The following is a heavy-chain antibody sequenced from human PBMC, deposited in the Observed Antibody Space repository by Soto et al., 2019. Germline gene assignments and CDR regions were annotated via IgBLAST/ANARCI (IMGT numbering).Heavy chain of an antibody. D-gene: IGHD3-9*01. CDR2: MSGSGGST. J-gene: IGHJ2*01. V-gene: IGHV3-23*01. CDR3: AKDYEGAAPRKPTSFLCQAEDGIRDSLPVSAFLLNRSSDL. Sequence: KVLEWVSGMSGSGGSTYYADSVKGRFTISRDNSKNTLYVQMNSLRDEDTAVYYCAKDYEGAAPRKPTSFLCQAEDGIRDSLPVSAFLLNRSSDL.